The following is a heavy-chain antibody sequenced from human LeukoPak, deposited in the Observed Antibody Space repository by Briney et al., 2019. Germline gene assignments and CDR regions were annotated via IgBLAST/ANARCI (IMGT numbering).Heavy chain of an antibody. CDR1: GGSISSSSYY. CDR2: IYYSGST. J-gene: IGHJ4*02. V-gene: IGHV4-39*01. Sequence: SETLSLTCTVSGGSISSSSYYWGWIRQPPGKGLEWIGSIYYSGSTYYNPSLKSRVTISVDTSKNQFSLKLSSVTAADTAVYYCARAGYSYGRRYYLDYWGQGTLVTVSS. D-gene: IGHD5-18*01. CDR3: ARAGYSYGRRYYLDY.